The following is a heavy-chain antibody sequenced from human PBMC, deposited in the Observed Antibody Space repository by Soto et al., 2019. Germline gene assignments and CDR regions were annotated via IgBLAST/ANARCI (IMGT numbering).Heavy chain of an antibody. J-gene: IGHJ4*02. CDR1: GFPFDRFY. CDR3: ARDRTGQTRVDY. Sequence: EVNLVESGGGLVKPGGSLRLSCAASGFPFDRFYMTWLRQSPRKGLEWVASISFSSTYIYYGDSVRGRFTISRDNAKNSLFLQLNSLRDEDTAVYYCARDRTGQTRVDYGGQGTLVTVSS. D-gene: IGHD3-16*01. CDR2: ISFSSTYI. V-gene: IGHV3-21*01.